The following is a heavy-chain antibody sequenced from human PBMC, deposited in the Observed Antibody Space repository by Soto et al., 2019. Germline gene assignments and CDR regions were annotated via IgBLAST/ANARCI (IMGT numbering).Heavy chain of an antibody. Sequence: PGGSLRLSCAASGFTFSSYAMSWVRQAPGKGLEWVSAISGSGGSTYYADSVKGRFTISRDNSKNTLYLQMNSLRAEDMAVYYCASHGTIFGVVTPYYYYYGMDVWGQGTTVTVSS. CDR3: ASHGTIFGVVTPYYYYYGMDV. CDR2: ISGSGGST. V-gene: IGHV3-23*01. D-gene: IGHD3-3*01. J-gene: IGHJ6*02. CDR1: GFTFSSYA.